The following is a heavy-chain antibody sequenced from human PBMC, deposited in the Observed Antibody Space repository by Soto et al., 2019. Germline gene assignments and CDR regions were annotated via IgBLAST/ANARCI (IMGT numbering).Heavy chain of an antibody. V-gene: IGHV2-5*02. D-gene: IGHD1-7*01. CDR1: GLSLSTSGVG. Sequence: SGPTPVYPTRTVRLTCTFSGLSLSTSGVGVGWIRQPPGKALEWLALIYWDDDKRYSPSLKSRLTITKDTSKNQVVLTMTNMDPVDTATYYCAHTHWNSEPPPFDYWGQGTLLTVSS. J-gene: IGHJ4*02. CDR3: AHTHWNSEPPPFDY. CDR2: IYWDDDK.